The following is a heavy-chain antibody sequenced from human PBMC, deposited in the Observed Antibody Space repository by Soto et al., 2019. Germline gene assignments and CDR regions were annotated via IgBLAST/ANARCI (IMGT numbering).Heavy chain of an antibody. CDR1: GFTFSSYA. CDR2: ISGSGGST. V-gene: IGHV3-23*01. CDR3: AHIAVAGTKGAFDI. D-gene: IGHD6-19*01. J-gene: IGHJ3*02. Sequence: PGGSLRLSCAASGFTFSSYAMSWVRQAPGKGLEWVSAISGSGGSTYYADSVKGRFTISRDNSKNTLYLQMINMDPVDTATYYCAHIAVAGTKGAFDIWGQGTMVTVSS.